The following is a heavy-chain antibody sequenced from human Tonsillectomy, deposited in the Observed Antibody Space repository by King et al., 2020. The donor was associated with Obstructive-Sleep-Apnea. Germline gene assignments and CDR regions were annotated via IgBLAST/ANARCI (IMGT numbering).Heavy chain of an antibody. CDR3: ARDTRKGVVRGDLYYYGMDV. D-gene: IGHD3-10*01. CDR2: IYYSGST. Sequence: PLQESGPGLVKPSQTLSLTCTVSGGSISSGGYYWSWIRQHPGKGLEWIGYIYYSGSTYYNPSLKSRVTISVDTSKNQFSLKLSSVTAADTAVYYCARDTRKGVVRGDLYYYGMDVWGQGTTVTVSS. CDR1: GGSISSGGYY. J-gene: IGHJ6*02. V-gene: IGHV4-31*03.